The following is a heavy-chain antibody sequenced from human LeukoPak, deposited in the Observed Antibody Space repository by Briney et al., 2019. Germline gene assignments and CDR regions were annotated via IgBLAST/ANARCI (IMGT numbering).Heavy chain of an antibody. D-gene: IGHD3-3*01. V-gene: IGHV1-2*02. CDR3: ARDPRRVYYDFWSGYTD. J-gene: IGHJ4*02. CDR2: INPNSGGT. Sequence: ASVKVSCKASGYTFTGYYMHWVRQAPGQGLEWMGWINPNSGGTNYAQKFRGRVTMTRDTSISTAYMELSRLRSDDTAVYYCARDPRRVYYDFWSGYTDWGQGTLVTVSS. CDR1: GYTFTGYY.